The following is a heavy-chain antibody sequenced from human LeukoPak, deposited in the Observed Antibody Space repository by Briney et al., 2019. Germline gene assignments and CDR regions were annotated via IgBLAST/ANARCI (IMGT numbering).Heavy chain of an antibody. CDR1: GYTFTSYG. D-gene: IGHD4-17*01. Sequence: ASVKVSYKASGYTFTSYGISWVRQAPGQGLEWMGWISAYNGNTNYAQKLQGRVTMTTDTSTSTAYMELRSLRPDDTAVYYCARDGLHGGPVPPRYWGQGTLVTVSS. J-gene: IGHJ4*02. CDR3: ARDGLHGGPVPPRY. CDR2: ISAYNGNT. V-gene: IGHV1-18*01.